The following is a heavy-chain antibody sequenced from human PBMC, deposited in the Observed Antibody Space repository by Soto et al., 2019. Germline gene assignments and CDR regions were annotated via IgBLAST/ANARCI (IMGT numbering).Heavy chain of an antibody. Sequence: SATLSITSALNGTSFSGHTWNWIRQPPGKGLEWIGEIYHSGSTNYNPSLKSRVTISVDTSKNQFSLKLSSVTAADTAVYYCARGSPYSGYAWWGQGTLVTVS. V-gene: IGHV4-34*01. CDR1: GTSFSGHT. J-gene: IGHJ4*02. CDR3: ARGSPYSGYAW. CDR2: IYHSGST. D-gene: IGHD5-12*01.